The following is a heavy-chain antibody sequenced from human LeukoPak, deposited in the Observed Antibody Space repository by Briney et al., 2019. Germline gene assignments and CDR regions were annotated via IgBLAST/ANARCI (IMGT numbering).Heavy chain of an antibody. CDR2: IRYDESHK. J-gene: IGHJ4*02. CDR3: VKTGSGSFGDY. CDR1: GFTFSGYD. D-gene: IGHD2-15*01. V-gene: IGHV3-30*02. Sequence: GGSLILSCAASGFTFSGYDMYWVRQAPGKGLEWVAFIRYDESHKYYVDSVKGRFTISRDNSMNTMYLQMNSLRPDDTAVYYCVKTGSGSFGDYWGQGTLVTISS.